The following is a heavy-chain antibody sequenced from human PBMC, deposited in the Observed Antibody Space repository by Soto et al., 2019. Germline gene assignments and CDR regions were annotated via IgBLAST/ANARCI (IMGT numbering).Heavy chain of an antibody. D-gene: IGHD3-10*01. V-gene: IGHV2-5*02. CDR2: MYGDDDE. CDR1: GFSLTTDGVG. J-gene: IGHJ4*02. CDR3: AHSRNLITEDAQVGDFDY. Sequence: QITLKESGPTLVRPTQTLTLPCSFSGFSLTTDGVGVGWVRQPPGEALEWLALMYGDDDERYSPSLKTRLTITKDPYKNQVVLIMTNMDPVDTATYYCAHSRNLITEDAQVGDFDYWGQGTLVTVSS.